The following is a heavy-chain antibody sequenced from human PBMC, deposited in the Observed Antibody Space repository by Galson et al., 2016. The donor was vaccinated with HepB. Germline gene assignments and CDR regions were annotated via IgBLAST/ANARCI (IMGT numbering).Heavy chain of an antibody. CDR1: GFTFSSYG. D-gene: IGHD1-26*01. J-gene: IGHJ3*02. CDR3: ARGGWELRGAFDI. CDR2: IWYDGNSK. V-gene: IGHV3-33*01. Sequence: SLRLSCAASGFTFSSYGIHWVRQAPGQGLEWVAVIWYDGNSKYFADSVKGRFTISRDNSKNTLYLQMNSLRAEDTAVYYCARGGWELRGAFDIWGQGTMVSVSS.